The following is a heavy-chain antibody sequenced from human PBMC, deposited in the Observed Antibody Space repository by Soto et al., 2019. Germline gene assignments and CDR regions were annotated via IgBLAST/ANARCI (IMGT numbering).Heavy chain of an antibody. J-gene: IGHJ3*02. V-gene: IGHV2-5*02. D-gene: IGHD1-1*01. CDR3: AYRRTNWNDYRAFDI. CDR2: IYWDDDK. CDR1: GFSLSTSGVG. Sequence: QITLKESGPTLVKPTQTLTLTCTFSGFSLSTSGVGVGWIRQPPGKALEWLALIYWDDDKRYSPSLKSRLTITKDTSKNQVVLTMTNMDPVDTATYYCAYRRTNWNDYRAFDIWGQGTMVTVSS.